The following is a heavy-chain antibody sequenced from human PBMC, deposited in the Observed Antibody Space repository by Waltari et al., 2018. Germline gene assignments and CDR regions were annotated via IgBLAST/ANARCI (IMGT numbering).Heavy chain of an antibody. CDR3: ARYPHLDLGYGMDV. CDR2: MSSSGMTI. J-gene: IGHJ6*02. CDR1: GFTFSSYE. V-gene: IGHV3-48*03. Sequence: EVQLVESGGGLVQPGGSLRLSCAASGFTFSSYEMNWVRQAPGKGLEWVSYMSSSGMTIYYADSVKGRFTISRDNAKNSLYLQMNSLRAEDTAVYYCARYPHLDLGYGMDVWGQGTTVTVSS. D-gene: IGHD3-3*02.